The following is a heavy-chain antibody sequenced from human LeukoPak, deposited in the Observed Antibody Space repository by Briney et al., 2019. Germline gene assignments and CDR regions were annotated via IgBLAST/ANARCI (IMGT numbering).Heavy chain of an antibody. Sequence: GGSLRLSCAASGFTFSSYDMHWVRQATGKGLEWVSAIGTAGDTYYPDSVKGRFTISRDNAKNSLYLQMNSLRAEDTAVYYCARVKRTVTTSFYQYNWFDPWGQGTLVTVSS. J-gene: IGHJ5*02. CDR2: IGTAGDT. D-gene: IGHD4-17*01. CDR3: ARVKRTVTTSFYQYNWFDP. CDR1: GFTFSSYD. V-gene: IGHV3-13*01.